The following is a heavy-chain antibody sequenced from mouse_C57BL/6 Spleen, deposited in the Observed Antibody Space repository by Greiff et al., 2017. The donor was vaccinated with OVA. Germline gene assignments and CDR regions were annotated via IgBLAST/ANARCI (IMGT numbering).Heavy chain of an antibody. J-gene: IGHJ4*01. Sequence: QVQLQQPGPELVKPGASVKLSCKASGYTFTSYWMHWVKQRPGQGLEWIGNINPSNGGTNYNEKFKSKATLTVDKSSSTAYMQLSSLTSEDSAVYYCARFFITTVVATSYYAMDYWGQGTSVTVSS. CDR2: INPSNGGT. D-gene: IGHD1-1*01. CDR1: GYTFTSYW. V-gene: IGHV1-53*01. CDR3: ARFFITTVVATSYYAMDY.